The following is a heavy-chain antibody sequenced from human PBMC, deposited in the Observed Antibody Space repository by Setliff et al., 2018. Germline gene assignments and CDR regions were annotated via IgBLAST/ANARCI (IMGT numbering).Heavy chain of an antibody. J-gene: IGHJ4*02. CDR1: GGSISSGSYY. Sequence: SETLSLTCTVSGGSISSGSYYWSWIRQPAGKGLEWIGRIYTSGSTNYNPSLKSRVTISVDRAKNHFSLKLTSVTAADTAMYYCARSRYYDSSGNNYGLDYWGQGTLVTVSS. CDR3: ARSRYYDSSGNNYGLDY. CDR2: IYTSGST. V-gene: IGHV4-61*02. D-gene: IGHD3-22*01.